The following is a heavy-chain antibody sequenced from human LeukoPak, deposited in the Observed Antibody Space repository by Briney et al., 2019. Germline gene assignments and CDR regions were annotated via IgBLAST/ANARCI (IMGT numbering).Heavy chain of an antibody. CDR3: AKALSSSYYDSSGSYSAFDI. CDR1: AFTFDDYA. Sequence: PGRSLRLSCAASAFTFDDYAMHWVRQAPGKGLEWVSGISWDSGSMAYADSVKGRFTISRDNAKNSLYLQMSSLRPEDMALYYCAKALSSSYYDSSGSYSAFDIWGQGTMVTVSS. CDR2: ISWDSGSM. D-gene: IGHD3-22*01. V-gene: IGHV3-9*03. J-gene: IGHJ3*02.